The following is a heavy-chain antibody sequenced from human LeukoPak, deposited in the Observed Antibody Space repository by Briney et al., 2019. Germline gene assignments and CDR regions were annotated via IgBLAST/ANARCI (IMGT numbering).Heavy chain of an antibody. CDR2: IGSGSRTI. J-gene: IGHJ6*02. V-gene: IGHV3-48*01. CDR1: GFTFSSYN. Sequence: PGGSLRLSCAASGFTFSSYNMNWVRQAPGKGLEWISYIGSGSRTIYYADSVKGRFTISRDNAKNSLYLQMNSLRAEDTAVYYCARADLTYGSVPYMDVWGQGTTVTVSS. CDR3: ARADLTYGSVPYMDV. D-gene: IGHD3-10*01.